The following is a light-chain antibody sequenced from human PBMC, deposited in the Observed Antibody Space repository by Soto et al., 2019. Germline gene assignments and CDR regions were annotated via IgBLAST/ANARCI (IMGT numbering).Light chain of an antibody. Sequence: DIQMTQSPSSVSASLGDRVTITCRASQGIGVYLAWFQQKPGNVPKLLIYAASTLQSGVPSRFSGSGSGTHFTLTISSLQPEDVATYYCQKYNSAPLTFGGGTKVEIK. CDR1: QGIGVY. CDR3: QKYNSAPLT. J-gene: IGKJ4*01. CDR2: AAS. V-gene: IGKV1-27*01.